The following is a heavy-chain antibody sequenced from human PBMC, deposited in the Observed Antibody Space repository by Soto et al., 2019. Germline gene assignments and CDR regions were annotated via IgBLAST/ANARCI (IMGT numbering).Heavy chain of an antibody. CDR2: ISAYNGNT. J-gene: IGHJ4*02. Sequence: QVQLVQSGAEVKKPGASVKVSCKASGYTFTSYGISWVRQAPGQGLEWMGWISAYNGNTKYAQKLQGRVTMTTDPSTSTAYMELRSLRSDDSAVYYCARDRGVLTTVTTLGSEDPGVGDYWGQGTLVTVSS. CDR3: ARDRGVLTTVTTLGSEDPGVGDY. D-gene: IGHD4-17*01. CDR1: GYTFTSYG. V-gene: IGHV1-18*01.